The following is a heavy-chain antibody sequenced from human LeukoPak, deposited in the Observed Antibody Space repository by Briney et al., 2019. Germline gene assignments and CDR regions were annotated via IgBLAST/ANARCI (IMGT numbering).Heavy chain of an antibody. CDR3: ARVHKGLIV. Sequence: SETLSLTCTVSGGSISRYYWRWIRQPPGKGLEWIGYIYYSGSTNYNPSLKSRVTISVDTSKNQFSLKLSSVTAADTAVYYCARVHKGLIVWGQGTLVTVSS. V-gene: IGHV4-59*01. D-gene: IGHD2-15*01. CDR2: IYYSGST. CDR1: GGSISRYY. J-gene: IGHJ4*02.